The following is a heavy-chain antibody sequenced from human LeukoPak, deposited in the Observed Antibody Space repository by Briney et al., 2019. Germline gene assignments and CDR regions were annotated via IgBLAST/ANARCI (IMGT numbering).Heavy chain of an antibody. D-gene: IGHD1-26*01. CDR3: ARYSGGYLDY. CDR1: GFTFSSYS. CDR2: ITSGSSTI. V-gene: IGHV3-48*01. Sequence: GGSLRLSCAASGFTFSSYSMNWVRQAPGKGLEWVSYITSGSSTIYYADSVKGRFTISGGNAKNSLYLQMKSLRAEDTAVYYCARYSGGYLDYWGQGTLVTASS. J-gene: IGHJ4*02.